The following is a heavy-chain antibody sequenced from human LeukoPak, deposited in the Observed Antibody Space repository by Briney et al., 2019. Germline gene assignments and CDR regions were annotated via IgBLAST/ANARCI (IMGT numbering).Heavy chain of an antibody. J-gene: IGHJ4*02. D-gene: IGHD2-15*01. V-gene: IGHV3-7*01. CDR3: ARGYCGGGSCYTY. Sequence: GGSLRLSCAASGFTFSNAWMSWVRQAPGKGLEWVADIKQDGSEKYYVDSVKGRFTISRDNAKNSLYLQMNSLRAEDTAAYYCARGYCGGGSCYTYWGQGTLVTVSS. CDR2: IKQDGSEK. CDR1: GFTFSNAW.